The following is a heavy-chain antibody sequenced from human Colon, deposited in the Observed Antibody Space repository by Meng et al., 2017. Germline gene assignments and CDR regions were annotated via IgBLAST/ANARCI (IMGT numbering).Heavy chain of an antibody. V-gene: IGHV1-69*06. Sequence: SVKVSCKASGGTFSNYALNWVRQAPGQGLEWMGGIIPVFDTTNYAKKFQGRVTITADKSTSTAYMELSSLRSEDTAVYYCARSKSAAARKYYHGMGVWGQGTTVTVSS. CDR2: IIPVFDTT. CDR3: ARSKSAAARKYYHGMGV. CDR1: GGTFSNYA. J-gene: IGHJ6*02. D-gene: IGHD6-25*01.